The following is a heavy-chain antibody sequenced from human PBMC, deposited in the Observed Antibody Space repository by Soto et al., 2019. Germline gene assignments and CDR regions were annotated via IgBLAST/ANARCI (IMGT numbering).Heavy chain of an antibody. CDR2: ILPFFGTA. Sequence: QVQLVQSGAEVKKPGSSVKVSCKASGGSFSSSAINWLRQAPGQGPEWMGNILPFFGTADYAQNLQARVTITADDSTSTAYMDLRSLRSEDTTVYYFARGHEYVCNSDAFEIWGQGTVVTVSS. D-gene: IGHD3-16*01. CDR1: GGSFSSSA. CDR3: ARGHEYVCNSDAFEI. V-gene: IGHV1-69*15. J-gene: IGHJ3*02.